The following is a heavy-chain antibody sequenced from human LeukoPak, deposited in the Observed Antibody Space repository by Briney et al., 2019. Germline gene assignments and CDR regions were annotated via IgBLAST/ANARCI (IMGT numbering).Heavy chain of an antibody. Sequence: PGGSLRLSCVYSGFGFSDAAMSWVRQPPGQGLEWVSCLNSDGTRISYADSVKGRFTISRDNANNTLYLQMTSLRVEDTAVYYCVRDGLLWYGGATWGQGTMVTVSS. D-gene: IGHD2-21*01. V-gene: IGHV3-74*01. J-gene: IGHJ3*01. CDR2: LNSDGTRI. CDR3: VRDGLLWYGGAT. CDR1: GFGFSDAA.